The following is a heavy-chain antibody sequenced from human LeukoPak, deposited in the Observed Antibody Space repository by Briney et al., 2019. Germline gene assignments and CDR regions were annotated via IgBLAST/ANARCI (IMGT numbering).Heavy chain of an antibody. V-gene: IGHV3-23*01. J-gene: IGHJ6*03. CDR2: ISGSGGRT. Sequence: PGGSLRLSCAASGLTFGNYAMTWVRQAPGKGLEWVSSISGSGGRTLFADSVTGRLTISRDNSKNTLYLQMNTVRAEDAAVYYCAKYAGRFVEWLFYYMDVWGKGTTVIVSS. CDR1: GLTFGNYA. CDR3: AKYAGRFVEWLFYYMDV. D-gene: IGHD3-3*01.